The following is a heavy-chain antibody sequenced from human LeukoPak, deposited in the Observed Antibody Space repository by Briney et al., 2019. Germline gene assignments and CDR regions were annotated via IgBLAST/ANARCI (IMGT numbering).Heavy chain of an antibody. V-gene: IGHV4-59*01. CDR2: IYYSGST. CDR3: ARDAYGGNPPYFDC. Sequence: SETLSLTCTVSGGSISSCYWSWIRQPPGKGLEWIGYIYYSGSTNYNPSLKSRVTISVDTSKNQFSLKLSSVTAADTAVYYCARDAYGGNPPYFDCWGQGTLVTVSS. D-gene: IGHD4-23*01. CDR1: GGSISSCY. J-gene: IGHJ4*02.